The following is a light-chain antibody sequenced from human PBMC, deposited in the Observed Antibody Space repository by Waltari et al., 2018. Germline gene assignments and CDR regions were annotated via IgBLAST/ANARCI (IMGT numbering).Light chain of an antibody. V-gene: IGKV1-39*01. J-gene: IGKJ1*01. CDR1: QSINRY. CDR2: AAS. Sequence: DIQMNQSPSSLSASVGDRVTIPCRASQSINRYLNWYQQKPGKVPKVLIYAASTLQSGVPSRFSGSGSGTDFTLTINSLQPEDFATYYCQQSYSTPWTFGQGTKVEIK. CDR3: QQSYSTPWT.